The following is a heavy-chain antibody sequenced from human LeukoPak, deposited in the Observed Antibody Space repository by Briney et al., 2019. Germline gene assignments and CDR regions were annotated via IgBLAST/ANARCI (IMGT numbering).Heavy chain of an antibody. CDR1: GGSISSYY. Sequence: PSETLSLTCTVSGGSISSYYWSWIRQPAGKGLEWIGRIYTSGSTNYNPSLKSRVTMSVDTSKNQFSLKLSSVTAADTAVYYCASEGYYDFWSGWTGSDAFDIWGQGTMVTVSS. CDR3: ASEGYYDFWSGWTGSDAFDI. V-gene: IGHV4-4*07. CDR2: IYTSGST. J-gene: IGHJ3*02. D-gene: IGHD3-3*01.